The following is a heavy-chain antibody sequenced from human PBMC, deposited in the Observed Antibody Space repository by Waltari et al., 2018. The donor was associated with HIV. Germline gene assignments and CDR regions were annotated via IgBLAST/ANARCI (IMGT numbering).Heavy chain of an antibody. CDR2: IKQDGSEK. CDR1: GFSFSSYW. CDR3: ARDWGRY. D-gene: IGHD3-16*01. Sequence: CAASGFSFSSYWMSWVRQAPGKGLEWVANIKQDGSEKYYVDSGQGRFTTSRDNATSSLYLQMNSLRVEDTAMYYCARDWGRYWGQGTLVTVSS. J-gene: IGHJ4*02. V-gene: IGHV3-7*01.